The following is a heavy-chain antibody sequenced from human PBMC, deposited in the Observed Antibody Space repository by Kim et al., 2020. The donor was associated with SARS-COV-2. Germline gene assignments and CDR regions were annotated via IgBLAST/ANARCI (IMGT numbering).Heavy chain of an antibody. CDR1: GGAFSVYY. CDR3: ARRQTVRALEY. Sequence: SETLSLTCVLNGGAFSVYYWSWIRQSPGKGLEWIGKINHCGNTHYNPSLQNRVTISLDTSRNQFSLQLTSLTAADTAVYYCARRQTVRALEYWGRGTRVTVSA. D-gene: IGHD3-3*01. CDR2: INHCGNT. V-gene: IGHV4-34*01. J-gene: IGHJ4*02.